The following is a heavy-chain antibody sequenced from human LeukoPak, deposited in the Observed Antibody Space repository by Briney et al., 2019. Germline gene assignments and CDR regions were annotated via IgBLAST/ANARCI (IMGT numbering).Heavy chain of an antibody. CDR3: ARDGSPSLTTVTSAYSYYYGMDV. D-gene: IGHD4-17*01. V-gene: IGHV1-46*01. Sequence: ASVKVSCKASGYIFTKNYMHWVRQAPGQGLEWIGIINPSGGSTSYAQKFQGRVTMTRGTSMSTVYMELSSLRSEDTAVYYCARDGSPSLTTVTSAYSYYYGMDVWGQGTTVTVSS. CDR2: INPSGGST. CDR1: GYIFTKNY. J-gene: IGHJ6*02.